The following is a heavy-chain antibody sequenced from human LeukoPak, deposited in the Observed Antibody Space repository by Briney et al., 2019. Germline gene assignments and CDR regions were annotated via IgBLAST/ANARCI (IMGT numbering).Heavy chain of an antibody. CDR3: ARGASDSSGPMGSFDY. CDR2: INHSGST. J-gene: IGHJ4*02. V-gene: IGHV4-34*01. D-gene: IGHD3-22*01. Sequence: SETLSLTCAVCGGSFSGYYWSWIRQPPGKGLEWIGEINHSGSTNYNPSLKSRVTISVDTSKNQFSLKLSSVTAADTAVYYCARGASDSSGPMGSFDYWGQGTLVTVSS. CDR1: GGSFSGYY.